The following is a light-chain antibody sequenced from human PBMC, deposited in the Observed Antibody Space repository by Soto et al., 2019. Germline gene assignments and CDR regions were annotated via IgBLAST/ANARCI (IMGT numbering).Light chain of an antibody. CDR3: QQRSNWPPLT. CDR2: DAS. V-gene: IGKV3-11*01. CDR1: QSVSSY. J-gene: IGKJ4*01. Sequence: EIVLTQSPATLSLSPGERATLSCRASQSVSSYLAWYQQKPGQAPRLLIYDASNRATAIPARFSGSGAGTDFTLTISRPEPEDFAVYYCQQRSNWPPLTFGGGTKVEIK.